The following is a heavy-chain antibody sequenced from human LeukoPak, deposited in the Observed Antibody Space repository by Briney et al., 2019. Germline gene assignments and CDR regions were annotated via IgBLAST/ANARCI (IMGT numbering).Heavy chain of an antibody. CDR2: IIPIFGIA. V-gene: IGHV1-69*04. CDR3: ARGHSGYDLGFDY. Sequence: SVKVSCKASGGTFSSYAISWVRQAPGQGLEWMGRIIPIFGIANYAQKFQGRVTITADKSTSTAYMELSSLRSEDTAVYYCARGHSGYDLGFDYWGQGTLVTVSS. D-gene: IGHD5-12*01. CDR1: GGTFSSYA. J-gene: IGHJ4*02.